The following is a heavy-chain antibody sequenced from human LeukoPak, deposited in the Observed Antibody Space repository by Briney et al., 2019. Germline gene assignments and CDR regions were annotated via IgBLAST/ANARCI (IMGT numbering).Heavy chain of an antibody. D-gene: IGHD3-22*01. CDR3: AREFDSSGYYYSYYYYYMDV. Sequence: PGGSLRLSCAASGFTFSIYTMNWVRQAPGKGLEWVAVISYDGSNKYYADSVKGRFTISRDNSKNTLYLQMNSLRAEDTAVYYCAREFDSSGYYYSYYYYYMDVWGKGTTVTVSS. CDR2: ISYDGSNK. CDR1: GFTFSIYT. J-gene: IGHJ6*03. V-gene: IGHV3-30*04.